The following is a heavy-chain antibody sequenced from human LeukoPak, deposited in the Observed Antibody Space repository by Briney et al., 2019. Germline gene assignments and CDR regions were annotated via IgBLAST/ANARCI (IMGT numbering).Heavy chain of an antibody. CDR2: ISGSGGST. J-gene: IGHJ4*02. V-gene: IGHV3-23*01. D-gene: IGHD2-2*01. CDR1: GFTFSSYA. CDR3: AKSGPYCSSTSCNYFDY. Sequence: PGGSLRLSCAASGFTFSSYAMSWVRQAPGKGLEWVSAISGSGGSTYYADSVEGRFTISRDNSKNPLYLQMNSLRAEDTAVYYCAKSGPYCSSTSCNYFDYWGQGTLVTVSS.